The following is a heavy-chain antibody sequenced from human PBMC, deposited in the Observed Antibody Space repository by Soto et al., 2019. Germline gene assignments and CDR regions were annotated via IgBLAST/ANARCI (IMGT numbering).Heavy chain of an antibody. V-gene: IGHV5-51*01. CDR3: ARVDSSGCSEY. CDR2: IYPGDSDT. CDR1: GYSFTSYW. Sequence: GESLKISCKGSGYSFTSYWIGWVRQMPGKGLECMGFIYPGDSDTTYSPSFQGHVTISADKYSSTAYLQWSSLKASDTAMYYCARVDSSGCSEYWGQGTLVTVSS. J-gene: IGHJ4*02. D-gene: IGHD6-25*01.